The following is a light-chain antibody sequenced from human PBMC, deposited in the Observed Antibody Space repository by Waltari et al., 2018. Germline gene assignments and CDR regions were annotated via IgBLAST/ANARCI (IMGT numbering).Light chain of an antibody. CDR3: MQALQTPPT. CDR1: QSLLHSNGNTY. V-gene: IGKV2-29*02. J-gene: IGKJ4*01. CDR2: RVS. Sequence: DIVMTQTPLSLPVTPGEPASISCRSSQSLLHSNGNTYLYWYLQKPGQPPRLLIYRVSNRFSGVPDRFSGSGSGTDFTLKSSRVEAEDVGVYFCMQALQTPPTFGGGTKVEIK.